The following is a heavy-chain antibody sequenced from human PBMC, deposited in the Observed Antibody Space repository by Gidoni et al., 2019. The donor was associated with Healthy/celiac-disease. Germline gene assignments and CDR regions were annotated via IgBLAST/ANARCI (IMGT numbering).Heavy chain of an antibody. J-gene: IGHJ5*02. Sequence: QVQLQESGPGLVKPSETLSLTCTVSGAPISSYYCSWIRQPAGKGLEWVGRIYTSGSTNYNPSLKSRVTMSVDTSKNQFSLKLSSVTAADTAVYYCARAAVVAATIDWFDPWGQGTLVTVSS. CDR2: IYTSGST. D-gene: IGHD2-15*01. CDR1: GAPISSYY. CDR3: ARAAVVAATIDWFDP. V-gene: IGHV4-4*07.